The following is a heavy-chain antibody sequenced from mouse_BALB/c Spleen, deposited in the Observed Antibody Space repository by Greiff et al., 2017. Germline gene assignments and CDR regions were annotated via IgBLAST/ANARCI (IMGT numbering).Heavy chain of an antibody. CDR1: GYAFSSYW. V-gene: IGHV1-80*01. D-gene: IGHD1-1*01. J-gene: IGHJ3*01. CDR3: ARSGTTGFAY. CDR2: IYPGDGDT. Sequence: QVQLQQSGAELVRPGSSVNISCKASGYAFSSYWMNWVKQRPGQGLEWIGQIYPGDGDTNYNGKFKGKATLTADKSSSTAYMQLSSLTSEDSAVYFCARSGTTGFAYWGQGTLVTVSA.